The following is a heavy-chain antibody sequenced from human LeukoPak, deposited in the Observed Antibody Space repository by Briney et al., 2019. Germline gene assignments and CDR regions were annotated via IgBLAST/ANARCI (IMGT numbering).Heavy chain of an antibody. J-gene: IGHJ4*02. D-gene: IGHD2-2*01. CDR2: INTRDGST. CDR1: GGTFSSYA. V-gene: IGHV1-46*01. CDR3: ARRSCSSSSCYFEY. Sequence: ASVKVSCKASGGTFSSYAISWVRRAPGQGLEWMGIINTRDGSTTYAQKSQGRVTMTMDTSTSTVYMDLSSLRSEDTAVYYCARRSCSSSSCYFEYWGQGTLVTVSS.